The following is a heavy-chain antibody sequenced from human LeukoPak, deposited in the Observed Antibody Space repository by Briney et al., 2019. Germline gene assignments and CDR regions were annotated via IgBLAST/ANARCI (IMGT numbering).Heavy chain of an antibody. CDR2: INPNSGGT. CDR1: GYTFTGYY. D-gene: IGHD3-22*01. CDR3: ARAPPMNYYMDV. V-gene: IGHV1-2*02. J-gene: IGHJ6*03. Sequence: ASVKVSCKASGYTFTGYYMHWVRQAPGQGLEWMGWINPNSGGTNYAQKFQGRVTMTRDTSISTAYMELSRLRSDDTAVYYCARAPPMNYYMDVWGKGTTVTVSS.